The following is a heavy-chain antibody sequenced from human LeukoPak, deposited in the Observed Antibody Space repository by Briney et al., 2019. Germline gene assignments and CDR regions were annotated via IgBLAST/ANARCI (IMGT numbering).Heavy chain of an antibody. CDR1: GGSISSGGYY. CDR3: ARLVRGVIPFYYYYGMDV. Sequence: SETLSLTCTVSGGSISSGGYYWSWIRQHPGKGLEWIGYIYYSGSTYYNPSLKSRVTISVDTSKNQFSLKLSSVTAADTAVYYCARLVRGVIPFYYYYGMDVWGQGTTVIVSS. J-gene: IGHJ6*02. CDR2: IYYSGST. V-gene: IGHV4-31*03. D-gene: IGHD3-10*01.